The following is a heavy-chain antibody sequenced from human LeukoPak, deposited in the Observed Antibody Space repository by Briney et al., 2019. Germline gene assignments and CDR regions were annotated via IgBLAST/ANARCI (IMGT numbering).Heavy chain of an antibody. J-gene: IGHJ3*02. Sequence: ASVKVSCKASGYTFTTYGISWVRQAPGQGLEWMGWISAYNGNTNYAQKLQGRVTMTTDTSTSTAYMELRSLRSDDTAVHYCARVGLEYCSSTSCLDAFDIWGQGTMVTVSS. V-gene: IGHV1-18*01. CDR3: ARVGLEYCSSTSCLDAFDI. D-gene: IGHD2-2*01. CDR2: ISAYNGNT. CDR1: GYTFTTYG.